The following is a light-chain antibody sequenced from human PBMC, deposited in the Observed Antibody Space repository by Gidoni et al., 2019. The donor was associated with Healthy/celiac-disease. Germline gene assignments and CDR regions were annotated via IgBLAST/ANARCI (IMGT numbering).Light chain of an antibody. V-gene: IGKV2-28*01. CDR3: MQALQTPPCS. Sequence: DIVMTQSPPSLPVTPGEPASISCRSSQSLLHSNGYNYLDWYLQKPGQSPQLLIYLGSNRASGVPDRFSGSGSGTDFTLKISRVEAEDVGVYYCMQALQTPPCSFGQGTKLEIK. J-gene: IGKJ2*04. CDR2: LGS. CDR1: QSLLHSNGYNY.